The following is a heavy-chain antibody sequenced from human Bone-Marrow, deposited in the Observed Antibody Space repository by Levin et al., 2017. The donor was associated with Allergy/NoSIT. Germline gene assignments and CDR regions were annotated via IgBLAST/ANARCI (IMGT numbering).Heavy chain of an antibody. CDR1: GFTFSSYW. CDR2: IKQDGSEK. CDR3: AREGYSSSSWFDP. Sequence: GGSLRLSCAASGFTFSSYWMSWVRQAPGKGLEWVANIKQDGSEKYYVDSVKGRFTISRDNAKNSLYLQMNSLRAEDTAVYYCAREGYSSSSWFDPWGQGTLVTVSS. V-gene: IGHV3-7*01. D-gene: IGHD6-6*01. J-gene: IGHJ5*02.